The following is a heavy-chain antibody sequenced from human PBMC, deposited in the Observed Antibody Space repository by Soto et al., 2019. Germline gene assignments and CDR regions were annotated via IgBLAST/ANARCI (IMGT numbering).Heavy chain of an antibody. D-gene: IGHD3-22*01. V-gene: IGHV4-30-4*01. CDR2: IYYSGST. CDR3: AREKPNYYDTRDFDY. Sequence: QVQLQESGPGLVKPSQTLSLTCTVSGGSISSGDYYWSWIRQPPGQGLEWIGYIYYSGSTYYNPSLKSRVTISVDTSKNQFSLKLSSVTAADTAVYYCAREKPNYYDTRDFDYWGQGTLVTVSS. J-gene: IGHJ4*02. CDR1: GGSISSGDYY.